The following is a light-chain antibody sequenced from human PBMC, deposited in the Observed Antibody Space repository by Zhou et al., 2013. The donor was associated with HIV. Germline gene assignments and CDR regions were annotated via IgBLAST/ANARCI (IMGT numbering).Light chain of an antibody. CDR3: QQYDSWPVT. Sequence: ERVMTRSPPTLSASPGEGATLSCRASHSVRSSLAWYQHKAGQAPRLLIYDASTRATGIPARFSGSASGTEFTLTISSLQSEDFAVYYCQQYDSWPVTFGQGTRVEIK. CDR2: DAS. V-gene: IGKV3-15*01. CDR1: HSVRSS. J-gene: IGKJ1*01.